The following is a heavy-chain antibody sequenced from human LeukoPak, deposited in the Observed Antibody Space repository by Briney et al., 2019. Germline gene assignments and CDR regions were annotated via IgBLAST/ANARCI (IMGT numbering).Heavy chain of an antibody. CDR1: GFTFDDYA. Sequence: GRSLRLSCAASGFTFDDYAVHWVRQAPGKGLEWVSGISWNSGSIGYADSVKGQFTISRDNAKNSLYLQMNSLRAEDTALYYCAKDSAAMVTGWFDPWGQGTLVTVSS. CDR3: AKDSAAMVTGWFDP. J-gene: IGHJ5*02. D-gene: IGHD5-18*01. V-gene: IGHV3-9*01. CDR2: ISWNSGSI.